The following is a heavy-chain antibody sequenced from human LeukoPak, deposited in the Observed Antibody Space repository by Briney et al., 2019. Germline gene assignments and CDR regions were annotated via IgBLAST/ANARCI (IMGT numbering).Heavy chain of an antibody. J-gene: IGHJ5*02. CDR3: ARAPPNSGSYYRLHSWFDP. V-gene: IGHV1-2*06. CDR2: INPNSGGT. D-gene: IGHD3-10*01. CDR1: GYTFTEYY. Sequence: GASVKVSCKASGYTFTEYYMHWVRQAPGQGLEWMGRINPNSGGTNYAQKFQGRVTMTRDTSISTAYMELSSLRSDDTAFYYCARAPPNSGSYYRLHSWFDPWGQGALVTVSS.